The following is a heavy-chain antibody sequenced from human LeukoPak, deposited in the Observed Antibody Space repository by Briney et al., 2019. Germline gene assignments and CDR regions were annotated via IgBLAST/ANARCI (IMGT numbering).Heavy chain of an antibody. CDR2: ISSSSSYI. V-gene: IGHV3-21*01. J-gene: IGHJ6*02. CDR3: ARDQGAVAGIGDV. Sequence: GGSLRLSCAASGFTFSSYSMNWVRQAPGKGLEWVSSISSSSSYIYYADSVKGRFTISSDNAKNSPYLQMNSLRAEDTAVYYCARDQGAVAGIGDVWGQGTTVTVSS. D-gene: IGHD6-19*01. CDR1: GFTFSSYS.